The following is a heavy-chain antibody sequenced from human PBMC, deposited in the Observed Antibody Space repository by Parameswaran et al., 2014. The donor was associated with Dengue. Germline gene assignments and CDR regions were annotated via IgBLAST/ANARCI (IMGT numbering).Heavy chain of an antibody. D-gene: IGHD3-10*01. Sequence: WIRQPPGKGLEWIGEINHSGSTNYNPSLKSRVTISVDTSKNQFSLKLSSVTAADTAVYYCARGTTLMVRGAQHSHNWFDPWGQGTLVTVSS. CDR2: INHSGST. J-gene: IGHJ5*02. V-gene: IGHV4-34*01. CDR3: ARGTTLMVRGAQHSHNWFDP.